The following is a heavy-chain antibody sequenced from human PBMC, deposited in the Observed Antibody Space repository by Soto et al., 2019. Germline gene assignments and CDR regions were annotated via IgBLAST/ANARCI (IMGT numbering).Heavy chain of an antibody. V-gene: IGHV3-33*01. CDR3: AREKIVVVPAAPDY. Sequence: QVQLVESGGGVVQPGRSLRLSCAASGFTFSSYGMHWVRQAPGKGLEWVAVIWYDGSNKYYADSVKGRFTISRDNSKNTLYLQMNSLRAEDTAVYYCAREKIVVVPAAPDYWGQGTLVTISS. J-gene: IGHJ4*02. CDR2: IWYDGSNK. CDR1: GFTFSSYG. D-gene: IGHD2-2*01.